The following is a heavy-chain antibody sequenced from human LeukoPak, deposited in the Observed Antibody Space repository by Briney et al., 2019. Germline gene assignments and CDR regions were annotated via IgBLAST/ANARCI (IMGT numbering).Heavy chain of an antibody. CDR2: IRSEADGGTA. J-gene: IGHJ4*02. Sequence: KPGGSLRLSCAASGFTFSNAYMNWVRQAPGKGLEWVGRIRSEADGGTADYAAPVKDRFTISRDSSKNTLYLQMNSLRTEDTAVYYCTFYNIGPHYWGQGTLVTVSS. V-gene: IGHV3-15*07. D-gene: IGHD3-10*01. CDR1: GFTFSNAY. CDR3: TFYNIGPHY.